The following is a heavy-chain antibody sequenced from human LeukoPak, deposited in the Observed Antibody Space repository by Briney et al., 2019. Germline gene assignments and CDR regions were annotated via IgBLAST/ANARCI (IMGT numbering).Heavy chain of an antibody. CDR1: GFTFSSYE. CDR2: ISSSSSYI. V-gene: IGHV3-21*01. Sequence: PGGSLRLSCAASGFTFSSYEMNWVRQAPGKGLEWVSSISSSSSYIYYADSVKGRFTISRDNAKNSLYLQMNSLRAEDTAVYYCARVLVGGYNRADISARNAFDIWGQGTMVTVSS. CDR3: ARVLVGGYNRADISARNAFDI. J-gene: IGHJ3*02. D-gene: IGHD5-24*01.